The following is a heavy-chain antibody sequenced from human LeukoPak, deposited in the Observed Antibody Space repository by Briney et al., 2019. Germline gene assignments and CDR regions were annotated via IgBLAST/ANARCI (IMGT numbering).Heavy chain of an antibody. Sequence: GGSLRLSCAASGFTFSSYWTHWVRQAPGKGLVWVSRINTDGSSTTYADSVKGRFTISRDNAKNTLYLQMNSLRAEDTAVYYCARNLGNSPFDYWGQGTLVTVSS. V-gene: IGHV3-74*01. CDR3: ARNLGNSPFDY. D-gene: IGHD4-23*01. CDR2: INTDGSST. CDR1: GFTFSSYW. J-gene: IGHJ4*02.